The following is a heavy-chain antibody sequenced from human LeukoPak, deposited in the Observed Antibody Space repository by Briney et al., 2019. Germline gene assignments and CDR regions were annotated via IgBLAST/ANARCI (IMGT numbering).Heavy chain of an antibody. CDR3: ARDSGEGPDYYDSSGYYDY. CDR1: GYTFTGYY. J-gene: IGHJ4*02. CDR2: INPNSGGT. D-gene: IGHD3-22*01. Sequence: GASVKVSCKASGYTFTGYYMHWVRQAPGQGLEWMGWINPNSGGTNYAQKFQGRVTMTRDTSISTAYMELSRLRSDDTAVYYCARDSGEGPDYYDSSGYYDYWGQGTLVTVSS. V-gene: IGHV1-2*02.